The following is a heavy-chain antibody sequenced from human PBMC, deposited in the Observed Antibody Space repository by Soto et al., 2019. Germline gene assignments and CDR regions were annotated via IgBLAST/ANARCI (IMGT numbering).Heavy chain of an antibody. CDR2: IIPILGIA. CDR3: ASGVPAAIRSGVDP. D-gene: IGHD2-2*01. Sequence: SVKVSCKASGGTFSSYTISWVRQAPGQGLEWMGRIIPILGIANYAQKFQGRVTITADKSTSTAYMELSSLRSEDTAVYYCASGVPAAIRSGVDPWGQGTLVTVSS. CDR1: GGTFSSYT. V-gene: IGHV1-69*02. J-gene: IGHJ5*02.